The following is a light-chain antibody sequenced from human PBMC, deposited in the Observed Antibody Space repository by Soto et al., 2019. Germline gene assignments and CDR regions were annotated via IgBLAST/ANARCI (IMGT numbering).Light chain of an antibody. Sequence: DLRMTQSPSAMSASVGDRVTITCRASQDISNYLAWFQQKPGTVPKRLIYAASSLQSGVPSRFSGSGSGTEFTLTISSLQPEDFATYYCLQHDTYPHTFGQGTNLEIK. CDR2: AAS. J-gene: IGKJ2*01. CDR3: LQHDTYPHT. V-gene: IGKV1-17*03. CDR1: QDISNY.